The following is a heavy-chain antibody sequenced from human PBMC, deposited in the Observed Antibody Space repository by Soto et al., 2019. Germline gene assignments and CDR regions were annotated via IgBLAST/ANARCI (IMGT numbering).Heavy chain of an antibody. D-gene: IGHD2-15*01. V-gene: IGHV1-2*02. CDR2: INPNSGDT. CDR3: ARSVPLAGYCSGGSCYLPPRLYFDY. CDR1: GYTFTGYY. Sequence: GASVKVSCKASGYTFTGYYVHWVRQAPGQGLEWMGWINPNSGDTYLAQRSQGRVTMNRDTSIGTAYMELRGLTSDDTAVYYCARSVPLAGYCSGGSCYLPPRLYFDYWGQGTLVTVSS. J-gene: IGHJ4*02.